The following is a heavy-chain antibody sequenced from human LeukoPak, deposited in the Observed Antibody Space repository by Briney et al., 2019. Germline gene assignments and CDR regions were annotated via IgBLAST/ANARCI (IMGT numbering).Heavy chain of an antibody. Sequence: GGSLRLSCTVSGFTVSSNSISWVRQAPGKGLEWVSFIYSDNTHYSDSVKGRFTISRDNSKNTLYLQMNSLRAEDTAVYYCARRAGAYSHPYDYWGXGTLVTV. D-gene: IGHD4/OR15-4a*01. CDR3: ARRAGAYSHPYDY. CDR1: GFTVSSNS. CDR2: IYSDNT. J-gene: IGHJ4*02. V-gene: IGHV3-53*01.